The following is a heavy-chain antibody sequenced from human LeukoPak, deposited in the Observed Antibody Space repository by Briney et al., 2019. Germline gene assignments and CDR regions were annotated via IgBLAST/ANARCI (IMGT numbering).Heavy chain of an antibody. CDR2: IYYSGST. J-gene: IGHJ3*02. D-gene: IGHD2-2*01. CDR1: GGSISSYY. V-gene: IGHV4-59*12. Sequence: PSETLSLTCTVSGGSISSYYWSWIRQPPGKGLEWIGYIYYSGSTYYNPSLKSRVTISVDTSKNQFSLKLSSVTAADTAVYYCARENQLLSDAFDISRQGTMVTVSS. CDR3: ARENQLLSDAFDI.